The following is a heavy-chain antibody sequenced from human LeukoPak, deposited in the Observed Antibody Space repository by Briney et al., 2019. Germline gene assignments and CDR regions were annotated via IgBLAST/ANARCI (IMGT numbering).Heavy chain of an antibody. J-gene: IGHJ6*02. CDR1: GFTFSRYW. CDR2: ISGSGGST. CDR3: AKKSVIMVWYYYYGMDV. Sequence: GGSLRLSCAASGFTFSRYWMSWVRQAPGKGLEWVSAISGSGGSTYYADSVKGRFTISRDNSKNTLYLQMNSLRAEDTAVYYCAKKSVIMVWYYYYGMDVWGQGTTVTVSS. V-gene: IGHV3-23*01. D-gene: IGHD2-8*01.